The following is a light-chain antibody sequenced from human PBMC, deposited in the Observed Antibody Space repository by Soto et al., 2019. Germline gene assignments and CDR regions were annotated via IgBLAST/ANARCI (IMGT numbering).Light chain of an antibody. J-gene: IGKJ4*01. CDR3: HQRSNWPLT. CDR2: DAS. CDR1: QSVNNY. Sequence: EIVLTQSPATLSLSPGERATLSCRASQSVNNYLAWYQQKPGQAPRLLIYDASSRATDIPARFSGSGSGTDFTLTMSSLEPEDFATYYCHQRSNWPLTFGGGNKVELK. V-gene: IGKV3-11*01.